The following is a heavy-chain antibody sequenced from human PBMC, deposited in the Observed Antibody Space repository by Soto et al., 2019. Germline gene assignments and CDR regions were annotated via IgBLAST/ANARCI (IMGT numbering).Heavy chain of an antibody. D-gene: IGHD3-10*01. CDR3: AKGGGSGSYYHSVYYGMDV. CDR1: GFTFSSYA. V-gene: IGHV3-23*01. CDR2: ISGSGGST. J-gene: IGHJ6*02. Sequence: EVQLLESGGGLVQPGGSLRLSCAASGFTFSSYAMSWVRQAPGKGLEWVSAISGSGGSTYYADSVKGRFTISRDNSKNTLYLQMNSLRAEDTAVYYWAKGGGSGSYYHSVYYGMDVWGQGTTVTVSS.